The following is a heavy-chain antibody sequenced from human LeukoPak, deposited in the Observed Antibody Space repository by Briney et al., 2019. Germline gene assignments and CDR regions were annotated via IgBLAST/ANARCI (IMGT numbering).Heavy chain of an antibody. CDR1: GGSISSSRYY. CDR3: ARGRSGSYYGPIDYYYMDV. V-gene: IGHV4-39*07. Sequence: SETLSLTCTVSGGSISSSRYYWGWIRQPPVKGLDWIGSIYYSGSTYYNPSLKSRVTISVDTSKNQFSLKLSSVTAADTAVYYCARGRSGSYYGPIDYYYMDVWGKGTTVTVSS. J-gene: IGHJ6*03. CDR2: IYYSGST. D-gene: IGHD1-26*01.